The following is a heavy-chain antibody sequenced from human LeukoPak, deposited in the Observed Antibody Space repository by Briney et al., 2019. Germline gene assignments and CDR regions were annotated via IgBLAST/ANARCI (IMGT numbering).Heavy chain of an antibody. D-gene: IGHD6-19*01. V-gene: IGHV4-39*07. CDR3: ARGKLNSSGWYVRYYFDY. J-gene: IGHJ4*02. CDR1: GGSISISSYY. Sequence: SETLSLTCTVSGGSISISSYYWGWIRQPPGKGLEWIGSIYYSGNTYYNPSLKSRVTISVDTSKNQFSLKLNSVTAADTAVYYCARGKLNSSGWYVRYYFDYWGQGTLVTVPS. CDR2: IYYSGNT.